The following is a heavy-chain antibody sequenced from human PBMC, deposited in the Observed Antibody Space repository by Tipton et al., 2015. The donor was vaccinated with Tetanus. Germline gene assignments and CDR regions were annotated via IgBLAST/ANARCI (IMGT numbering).Heavy chain of an antibody. CDR2: IYYRGST. Sequence: LRLSCAVYGGSFSGYYWSWIRQHPGKGLEWIGYIYYRGSTYYNPSLKSRVTISVDTSKNQFSLKLSSVTAADTAVYYCARDQGNIAAAGYYYYGMDVWGQGTTVTVSS. CDR3: ARDQGNIAAAGYYYYGMDV. J-gene: IGHJ6*02. V-gene: IGHV4-31*11. CDR1: GGSFSGYY. D-gene: IGHD6-13*01.